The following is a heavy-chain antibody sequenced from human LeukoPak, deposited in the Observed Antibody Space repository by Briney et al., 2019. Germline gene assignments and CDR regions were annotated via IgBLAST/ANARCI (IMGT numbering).Heavy chain of an antibody. J-gene: IGHJ5*02. V-gene: IGHV1-46*01. CDR2: SNTSGGST. CDR1: GYTFTSYY. CDR3: ARFRNSLSGFDP. Sequence: GASVKVSCKASGYTFTSYYMHWVRQAPGQGLEWMGISNTSGGSTSYAQKFQGRVTMTRDKSTSPVDMELSSLRSEDTAVSYCARFRNSLSGFDPWGQGTLVTVSS. D-gene: IGHD3-9*01.